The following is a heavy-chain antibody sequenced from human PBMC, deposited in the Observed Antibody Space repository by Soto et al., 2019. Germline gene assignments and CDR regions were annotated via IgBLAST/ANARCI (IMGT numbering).Heavy chain of an antibody. D-gene: IGHD6-13*01. CDR3: ARGVGRSSWTSFDS. J-gene: IGHJ4*02. Sequence: PSETLSLTCSVSVGSISGDYWIWIRQPAGKGLEWIGRIYISENTHYNPSLRSRVSMSLDTSKNQLSLNLSSVTAADTAVYYCARGVGRSSWTSFDSWGQGTLVTVSS. CDR1: VGSISGDY. V-gene: IGHV4-4*07. CDR2: IYISENT.